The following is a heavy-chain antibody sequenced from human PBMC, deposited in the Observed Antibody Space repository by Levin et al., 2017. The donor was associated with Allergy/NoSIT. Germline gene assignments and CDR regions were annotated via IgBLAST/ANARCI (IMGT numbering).Heavy chain of an antibody. Sequence: PGGSLRLSCAASGFTFSSYAMSWVRQAPGKGLEWVSAISGSGGSTYYADSVKGRFTISRDNSKNTLYLQMNSLRAEDTAVYYCAKDQSYPGSAAAGTSVHPDAFDIWGQGTMVTVSS. D-gene: IGHD6-13*01. CDR1: GFTFSSYA. CDR2: ISGSGGST. V-gene: IGHV3-23*01. J-gene: IGHJ3*02. CDR3: AKDQSYPGSAAAGTSVHPDAFDI.